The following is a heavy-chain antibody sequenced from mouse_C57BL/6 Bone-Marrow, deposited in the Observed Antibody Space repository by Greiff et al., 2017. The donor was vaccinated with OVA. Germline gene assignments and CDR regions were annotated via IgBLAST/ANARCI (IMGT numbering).Heavy chain of an antibody. CDR1: GYTFTSYW. Sequence: QVQLQQPGAELVRPGSSVKLSCKASGYTFTSYWMHWVKQRPIQGLEWIGNIDPSDSETPYNQKFKDKATLTVDKSSSTAYMQLSSLTSEDSAVYYCARPALTTVVATNNWYFDVWGTGTTVTVSS. D-gene: IGHD1-1*01. J-gene: IGHJ1*03. CDR3: ARPALTTVVATNNWYFDV. V-gene: IGHV1-52*01. CDR2: IDPSDSET.